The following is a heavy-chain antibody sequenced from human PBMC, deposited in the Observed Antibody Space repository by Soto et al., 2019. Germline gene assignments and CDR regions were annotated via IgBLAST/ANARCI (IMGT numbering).Heavy chain of an antibody. CDR2: INHSGST. CDR3: ASDKITGLFDY. J-gene: IGHJ4*02. D-gene: IGHD2-8*02. Sequence: QVQLQQWGAGLLKPSETLSLTCAVYGGSFSGYYWTWIRQPPGTGLEWIGEINHSGSTNYNPSLKSRVTISVDTSKNQLSLKLTSVTAADTAVYYCASDKITGLFDYWGQGTLVNVSS. CDR1: GGSFSGYY. V-gene: IGHV4-34*01.